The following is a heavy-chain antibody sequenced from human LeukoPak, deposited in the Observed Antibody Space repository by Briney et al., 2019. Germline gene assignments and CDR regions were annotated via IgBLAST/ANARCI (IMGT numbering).Heavy chain of an antibody. D-gene: IGHD4-17*01. J-gene: IGHJ6*02. CDR2: IYYSGST. V-gene: IGHV4-31*03. Sequence: SQTLSLTCTVSGGSFSSGGYYWSWLRQHPGKGLEWIGYIYYSGSTYYNPSLKRRVTISVDTAKNQFSLKLSTVTAADTAVYYCARALTTLHYYYYYGMDVWGQGTTVTVSS. CDR1: GGSFSSGGYY. CDR3: ARALTTLHYYYYYGMDV.